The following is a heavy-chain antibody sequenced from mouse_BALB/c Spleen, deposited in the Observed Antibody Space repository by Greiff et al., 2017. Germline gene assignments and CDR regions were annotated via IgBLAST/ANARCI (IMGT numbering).Heavy chain of an antibody. J-gene: IGHJ4*01. CDR3: ARDSYDGYYDYYAMDY. CDR1: GFTFRSYA. V-gene: IGHV5-9-4*01. D-gene: IGHD2-3*01. Sequence: EVKLVESGGGLVKPGGSLKLSCAASGFTFRSYAMSWVRQSPEKRLEWVAEISSGGSYTYYPDTVTGRFTISRDNAKNTLYLEMSSLRSEDTAMYYCARDSYDGYYDYYAMDYWGQGTSVTVSS. CDR2: ISSGGSYT.